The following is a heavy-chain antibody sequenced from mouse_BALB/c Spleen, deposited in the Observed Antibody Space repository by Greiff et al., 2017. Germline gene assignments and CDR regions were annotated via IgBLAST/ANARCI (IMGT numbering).Heavy chain of an antibody. CDR1: GYTFTSYW. CDR2: INPSTGYT. CDR3: AREHDGPAWFAY. D-gene: IGHD2-3*01. J-gene: IGHJ3*01. V-gene: IGHV1-7*01. Sequence: QVQLKQSGAELAKPGASVKMSCKASGYTFTSYWMHWVKQRPGQGLEWIGYINPSTGYTEYNQKFKDKATLTADKSSSTAYMQLSSLTSEDSAVYYCAREHDGPAWFAYWGQGTLVTVSA.